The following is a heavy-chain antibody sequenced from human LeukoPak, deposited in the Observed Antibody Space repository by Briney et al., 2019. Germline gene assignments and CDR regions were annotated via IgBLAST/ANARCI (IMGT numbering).Heavy chain of an antibody. CDR2: INPNSGGT. Sequence: RASVKVSCKASGYTSTSYGISWVRQAPGQGLEWMGWINPNSGGTNYAQKFQGRVTMTRDTSISTAYMELSRLRSDDTAVYYCARPDFGYSYGFWGQGTLVTVSS. CDR1: GYTSTSYG. J-gene: IGHJ4*02. V-gene: IGHV1-2*02. CDR3: ARPDFGYSYGF. D-gene: IGHD5-18*01.